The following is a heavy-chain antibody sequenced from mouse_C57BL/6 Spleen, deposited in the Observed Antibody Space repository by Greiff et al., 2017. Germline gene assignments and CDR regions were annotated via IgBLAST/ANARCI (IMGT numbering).Heavy chain of an antibody. CDR1: GYTFTDYE. V-gene: IGHV1-15*01. D-gene: IGHD1-1*01. CDR2: IDPETGGT. J-gene: IGHJ2*01. CDR3: TRKGYYYGTPYYFDY. Sequence: VKLMESGAELVRPGASVTLSCKASGYTFTDYEMHWVKQTPVHGLEWIGAIDPETGGTAYNQKFKGKAILTADKSSSTAYMELRSLTSEDSAVYYCTRKGYYYGTPYYFDYWSQGTTLTVSS.